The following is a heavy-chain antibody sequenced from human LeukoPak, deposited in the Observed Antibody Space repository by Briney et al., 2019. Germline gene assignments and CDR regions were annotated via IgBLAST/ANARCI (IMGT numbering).Heavy chain of an antibody. Sequence: PGGSLRLSCAASGFTFSSYAMSWVRQAPGKGLEWVSAISGSGGSTYYADSVKGRFTISRDNSKNTLYLQMNSLRAEDTAVYYCARDTFYDFWSGRGIEHWGQGTLVTVSP. J-gene: IGHJ1*01. CDR3: ARDTFYDFWSGRGIEH. D-gene: IGHD3-3*01. V-gene: IGHV3-23*01. CDR1: GFTFSSYA. CDR2: ISGSGGST.